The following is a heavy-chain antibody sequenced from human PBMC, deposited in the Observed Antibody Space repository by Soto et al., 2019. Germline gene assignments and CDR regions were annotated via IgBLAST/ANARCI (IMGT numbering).Heavy chain of an antibody. CDR3: AGGLRLLEWLPNWYFDL. J-gene: IGHJ2*01. CDR1: GGTFSSYA. D-gene: IGHD3-3*01. Sequence: QVQLVQSGAEVKKPGSSVKVSCKASGGTFSSYAISWVRQAPGQGLEWMGGIIPIFGTANYAQKFQGRVTITADESTSTADMELSSLRSEDTAVYYCAGGLRLLEWLPNWYFDLWGRGNLVTVSS. V-gene: IGHV1-69*01. CDR2: IIPIFGTA.